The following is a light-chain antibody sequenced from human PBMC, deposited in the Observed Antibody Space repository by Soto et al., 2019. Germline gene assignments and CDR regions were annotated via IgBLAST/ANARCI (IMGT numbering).Light chain of an antibody. V-gene: IGKV2-28*01. Sequence: DIVLTQSPLSLPVTPGEPASISCRSSQSLLQSNGNNHVDWYLQRPGQSPQLLLYLASSRASGVPDRFSGSGSGTEFSLEISRVEAEDVGVYYCLQDAQSLLTFGQGTRLEIK. CDR3: LQDAQSLLT. CDR1: QSLLQSNGNNH. CDR2: LAS. J-gene: IGKJ5*01.